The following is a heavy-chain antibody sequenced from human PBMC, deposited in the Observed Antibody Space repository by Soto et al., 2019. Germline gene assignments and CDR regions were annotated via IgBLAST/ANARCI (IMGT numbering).Heavy chain of an antibody. CDR1: GGSISSGGYY. D-gene: IGHD6-13*01. J-gene: IGHJ6*02. Sequence: QVQLQESGPGLVKPSQTLSLTCTVSGGSISSGGYYWSWIRQHPGKGLEWIGYIYYSGSTYYNPSLRSRVTISVDTSKNQFSLKLSSVTAADTAVYYCARDGWGAAAGTPPVSMDVWGQGTTVTVSS. CDR3: ARDGWGAAAGTPPVSMDV. V-gene: IGHV4-31*03. CDR2: IYYSGST.